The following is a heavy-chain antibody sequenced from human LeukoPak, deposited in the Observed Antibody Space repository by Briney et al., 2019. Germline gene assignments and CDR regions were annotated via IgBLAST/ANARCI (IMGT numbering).Heavy chain of an antibody. J-gene: IGHJ4*02. D-gene: IGHD3-10*01. Sequence: ASVKVSCKASRYAFSSYGISWVRQSPGQRVEWMGWISAYNGNAMYAQKFQGRVTMTTDTSTSTVTMELRSLRSDDTAVYFCARRYYYGSGSYSDYWGQGTLVTVSS. V-gene: IGHV1-18*01. CDR2: ISAYNGNA. CDR1: RYAFSSYG. CDR3: ARRYYYGSGSYSDY.